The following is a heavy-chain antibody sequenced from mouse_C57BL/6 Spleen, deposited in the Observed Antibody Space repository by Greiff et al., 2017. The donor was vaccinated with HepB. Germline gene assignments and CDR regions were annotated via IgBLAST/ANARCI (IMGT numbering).Heavy chain of an antibody. V-gene: IGHV14-4*01. CDR1: GFNIKDDY. D-gene: IGHD1-1*01. CDR3: TTDYGSLFGY. CDR2: IDPENGDT. J-gene: IGHJ2*01. Sequence: EVKLVESGAELVRPGASVKLSCTASGFNIKDDYMHWVKQRPEQGLEWIGWIDPENGDTEYASKFQGKATITADTSSNTAYLQLSSLTSEDTAVYYCTTDYGSLFGYWGQGTTLTVSS.